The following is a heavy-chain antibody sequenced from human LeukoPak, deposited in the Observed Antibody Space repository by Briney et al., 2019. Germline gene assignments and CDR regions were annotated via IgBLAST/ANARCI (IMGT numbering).Heavy chain of an antibody. CDR1: GFIFSSSY. V-gene: IGHV3-53*01. D-gene: IGHD4-23*01. CDR2: IYSGGST. CDR3: ARENSQDAFDV. Sequence: GGSLRLSCAASGFIFSSSYMSWVRQAPGKGLEWVSVIYSGGSTYYADSVKGRFIISRDNSKNTLYLQMNSLRADDTAVYYCARENSQDAFDVWGQGTMVTVSS. J-gene: IGHJ3*01.